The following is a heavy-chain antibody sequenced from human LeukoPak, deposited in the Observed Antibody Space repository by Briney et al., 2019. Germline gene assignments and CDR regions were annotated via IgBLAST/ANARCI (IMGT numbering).Heavy chain of an antibody. CDR2: VFYSGGT. V-gene: IGHV4-59*08. CDR1: DGSINNYY. D-gene: IGHD6-19*01. Sequence: PSATLSLTCTASDGSINNYYCSWSRQPPGKGLQWIGNVFYSGGTNYNPSLKSRVTISVDTSKNQFSLKLISAAAADTAMFYCARSPGGQWLVPFDYWGQGTLVSVSS. J-gene: IGHJ4*02. CDR3: ARSPGGQWLVPFDY.